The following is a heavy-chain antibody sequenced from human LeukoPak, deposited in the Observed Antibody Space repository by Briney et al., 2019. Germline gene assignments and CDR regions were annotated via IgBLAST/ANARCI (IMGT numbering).Heavy chain of an antibody. CDR1: GFTFNKYW. J-gene: IGHJ6*02. D-gene: IGHD3-9*01. CDR3: ARDLDDIDYGMDV. CDR2: INEDGSEK. V-gene: IGHV3-7*01. Sequence: GGSLRLSCAASGFTFNKYWMACFRQTPGKELQWVANINEDGSEKYYVDSVKGRFTISRDNAKNSLYLQMNSLRAEDTAVYYCARDLDDIDYGMDVWGQGTTVTVSS.